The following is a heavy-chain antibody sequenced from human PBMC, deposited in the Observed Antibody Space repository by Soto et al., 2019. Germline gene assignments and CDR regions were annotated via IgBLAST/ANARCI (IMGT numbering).Heavy chain of an antibody. Sequence: QVQLVESGGSVVQPGTSLRLSCAASGFTFSSYGILWVRQAPGKGLEWVALISHAGSRKEYAESQKGRFTISRDNSKNTVDLQMNSLRFEDTAVYFCAKDIARGPSVLRGFDLWGQGTGVTVSS. J-gene: IGHJ3*01. D-gene: IGHD3-3*01. CDR3: AKDIARGPSVLRGFDL. CDR2: ISHAGSRK. V-gene: IGHV3-30*18. CDR1: GFTFSSYG.